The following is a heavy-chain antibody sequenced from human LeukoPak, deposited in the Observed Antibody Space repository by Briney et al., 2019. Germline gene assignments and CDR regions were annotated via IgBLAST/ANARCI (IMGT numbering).Heavy chain of an antibody. J-gene: IGHJ3*02. D-gene: IGHD2-15*01. V-gene: IGHV4-39*07. Sequence: SETLSLTCTVSGGSISSSSYYWGWIRQPPGKGLEWIGSIYYSGSTYYNPSLKSRVTISVDTSKNQFSLKLSSVTAADTAVYYCARVHCSGGSCYSGAFDIWGQGTMVTVSS. CDR1: GGSISSSSYY. CDR3: ARVHCSGGSCYSGAFDI. CDR2: IYYSGST.